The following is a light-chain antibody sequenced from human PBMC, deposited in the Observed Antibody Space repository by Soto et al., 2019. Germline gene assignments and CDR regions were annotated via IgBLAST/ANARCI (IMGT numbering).Light chain of an antibody. J-gene: IGKJ5*01. CDR1: DTIRVL. Sequence: EIVLTQSPATLSLSLVDIATLFCISSDTIRVLLAWYQQRPGQPPRLLIYDTSNRATGIPARFSGSGSGTDFTLTISGLEPADLGVYYCQQRHNWPITFGQGTRLEIK. CDR3: QQRHNWPIT. CDR2: DTS. V-gene: IGKV3-11*01.